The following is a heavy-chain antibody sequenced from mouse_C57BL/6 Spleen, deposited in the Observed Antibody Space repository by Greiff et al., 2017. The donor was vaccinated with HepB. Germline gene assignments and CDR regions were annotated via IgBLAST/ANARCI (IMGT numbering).Heavy chain of an antibody. D-gene: IGHD1-1*01. Sequence: VQLQQPGAELVRPGSSVKLSCKASGYTFTSYWMHWVKQRPIQGLEWIGNIDPSDSETHYNQKFKDKATLTVDKSSSTAYMQLSSLTSEDSAVYYCARRFTTVYYFDYWGQGTTLTVSS. V-gene: IGHV1-52*01. CDR3: ARRFTTVYYFDY. CDR2: IDPSDSET. J-gene: IGHJ2*01. CDR1: GYTFTSYW.